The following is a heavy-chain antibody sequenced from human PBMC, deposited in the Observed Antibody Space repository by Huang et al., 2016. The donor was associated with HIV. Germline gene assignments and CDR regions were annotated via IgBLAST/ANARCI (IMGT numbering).Heavy chain of an antibody. J-gene: IGHJ4*02. CDR3: TRGVRDFDS. Sequence: QVQLQQSGPGLVKPSQTLSLTCAISGDSVSSDSGAWNWIRQSPSRGLEWLGRTDYKSKWYTKYAISVRSRITIKSDTSKNQFSLHLNSVTPEDTGVYYCTRGVRDFDSWGQGTLVTVSS. CDR1: GDSVSSDSGA. V-gene: IGHV6-1*01. CDR2: TDYKSKWYT. D-gene: IGHD3-3*01.